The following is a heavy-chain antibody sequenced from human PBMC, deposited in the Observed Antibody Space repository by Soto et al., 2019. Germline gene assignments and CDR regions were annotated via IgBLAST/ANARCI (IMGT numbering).Heavy chain of an antibody. CDR2: INPNSGGT. D-gene: IGHD7-27*01. Sequence: QVQLVQSGAEVKKPGASVKVSCKASGYTFTGYYMHWVRQAPGQGLEWMGWINPNSGGTNYAQKFQGWVTMTRDTSIRTATRGLGRRRPEDTAGYSGGRGESGAPLGVGSWGQGTLVTVSS. V-gene: IGHV1-2*04. CDR3: GRGESGAPLGVGS. J-gene: IGHJ4*02. CDR1: GYTFTGYY.